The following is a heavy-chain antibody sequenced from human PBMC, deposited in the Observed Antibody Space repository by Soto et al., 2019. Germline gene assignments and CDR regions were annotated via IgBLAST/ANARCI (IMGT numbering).Heavy chain of an antibody. CDR2: IFSDNER. V-gene: IGHV2-26*01. J-gene: IGHJ6*02. Sequence: QVTLKESGPALVKPTETLTLTCTVSGFSLTTGKMGVSWIRQPPGKALEWLAHIFSDNERSYSTSLQGRLTISKDTSGSQVVLSMTNVEPVDTATYYCARMNVDSYQFYYAMDVWGQGTTVTVSS. CDR1: GFSLTTGKMG. D-gene: IGHD4-17*01. CDR3: ARMNVDSYQFYYAMDV.